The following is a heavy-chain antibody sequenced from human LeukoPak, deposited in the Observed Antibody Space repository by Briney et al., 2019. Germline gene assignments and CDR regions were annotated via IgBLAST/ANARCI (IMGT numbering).Heavy chain of an antibody. Sequence: RPSETLSLTCSVSHYSLRSVYYWGWVRQSPGIGLEWIGTSLHVGSHYINPSPKSRVTISVDTSKYQFSLKLSSVTAADTAVYYCASRARGRGGYDFWSGYSIWDQYYFDYWGQGTLVTVSS. V-gene: IGHV4-38-2*01. CDR3: ASRARGRGGYDFWSGYSIWDQYYFDY. J-gene: IGHJ4*02. CDR1: HYSLRSVYY. D-gene: IGHD3-3*01. CDR2: SLHVGSH.